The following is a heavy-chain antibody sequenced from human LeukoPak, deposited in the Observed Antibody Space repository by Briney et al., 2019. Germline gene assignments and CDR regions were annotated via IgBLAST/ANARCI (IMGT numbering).Heavy chain of an antibody. Sequence: PGASLRLSCAASGFIFRNYAMSWVRQAPGKGLEWVSAIAGSGDTTYYADSVKGRFTSSRDNSKNTLYVEMNTLRAEDTAVYYCAKWGDYDILTGYYVSDFWGQGTLLTVSS. CDR2: IAGSGDTT. CDR3: AKWGDYDILTGYYVSDF. J-gene: IGHJ4*02. CDR1: GFIFRNYA. D-gene: IGHD3-9*01. V-gene: IGHV3-23*01.